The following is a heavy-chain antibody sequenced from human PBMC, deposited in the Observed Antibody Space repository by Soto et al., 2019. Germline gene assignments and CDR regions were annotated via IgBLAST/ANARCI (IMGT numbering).Heavy chain of an antibody. V-gene: IGHV4-34*01. CDR2: INHSGST. D-gene: IGHD5-18*01. Sequence: QVQLQQWGAGLLKPSETLSLTCAVYGGSFSGYYWCWIRQPPGKGLEWIGEINHSGSTNYNPSLKSRVTISVDTSKNQFSLKLSSVTAADTAVYYCARGPLRYIGPRLGLDVRGQVTTVTASS. CDR3: ARGPLRYIGPRLGLDV. CDR1: GGSFSGYY. J-gene: IGHJ6*02.